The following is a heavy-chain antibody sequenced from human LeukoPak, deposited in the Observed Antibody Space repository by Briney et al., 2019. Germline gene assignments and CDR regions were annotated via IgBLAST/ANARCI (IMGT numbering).Heavy chain of an antibody. CDR3: ARVLEGSSGQHWYFDL. V-gene: IGHV4-34*01. CDR2: INHSGST. D-gene: IGHD6-19*01. Sequence: SETLSLTCAVYGGSFSGYYWSWIRQPPGKGLEWIGEINHSGSTNYNPSLKSRVTISGDTSKNHFSLKLSSVTAADTAVYYCARVLEGSSGQHWYFDLWGRGTLVTVSS. CDR1: GGSFSGYY. J-gene: IGHJ2*01.